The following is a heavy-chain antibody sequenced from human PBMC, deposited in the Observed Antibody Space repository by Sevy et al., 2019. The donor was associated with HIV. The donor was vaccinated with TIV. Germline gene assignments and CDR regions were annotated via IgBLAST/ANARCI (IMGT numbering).Heavy chain of an antibody. V-gene: IGHV4-61*01. CDR1: GGSVSSGSYY. D-gene: IGHD4-4*01. J-gene: IGHJ3*02. CDR3: ARDRNYAFDI. CDR2: IYYSGST. Sequence: SETLSLTCTVSGGSVSSGSYYWSWIRQPPGKGLEWIGYIYYSGSTNYNPSLKSRVTISVDTSKNQFSLKLSSVTAADTAVYYCARDRNYAFDIWGQRTMVTVSS.